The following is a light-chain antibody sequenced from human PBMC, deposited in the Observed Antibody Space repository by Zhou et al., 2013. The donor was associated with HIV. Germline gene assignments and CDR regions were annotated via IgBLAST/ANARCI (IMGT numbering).Light chain of an antibody. CDR3: LQHNRYPLT. CDR2: AAS. J-gene: IGKJ4*01. Sequence: IRMTQSPSSFSASTGDRVTVSCRASQDISTYVAWYQQKLGKTPRLLIYAASTLQSGVPSRFSGTGSGTDFTLTISCLQSEDFATYYCLQHNRYPLTFGGGTKVEI. V-gene: IGKV1-8*01. CDR1: QDISTY.